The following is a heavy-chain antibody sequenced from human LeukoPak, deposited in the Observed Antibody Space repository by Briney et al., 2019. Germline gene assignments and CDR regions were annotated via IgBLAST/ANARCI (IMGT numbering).Heavy chain of an antibody. V-gene: IGHV7-4-1*02. D-gene: IGHD6-13*01. Sequence: ASVKVSCKASGYTFTCYAMNWVRQAPGQGLEWMGWVNTNTGNPTYAQGFTGRFVFSLDTSVSTAYLQISSLKAEDTAVYYCARDPRSIAAEKKYFQHWGQGTLVTVSS. CDR2: VNTNTGNP. CDR3: ARDPRSIAAEKKYFQH. J-gene: IGHJ1*01. CDR1: GYTFTCYA.